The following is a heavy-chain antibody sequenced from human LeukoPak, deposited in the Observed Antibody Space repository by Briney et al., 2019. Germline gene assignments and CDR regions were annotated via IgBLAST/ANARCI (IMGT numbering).Heavy chain of an antibody. J-gene: IGHJ6*02. V-gene: IGHV4-30-2*01. CDR3: ARASGGTYYYGMDV. D-gene: IGHD2-15*01. CDR1: GGSISSGGYS. Sequence: SETLSLTCAVSGGSISSGGYSWSWIRQPPGKGLEWIGYIYHSGSTYYNPSLKSRVTISVDRSKNQFSLKLSSVTAADTAVYYCARASGGTYYYGMDVWGQGTTVTVSS. CDR2: IYHSGST.